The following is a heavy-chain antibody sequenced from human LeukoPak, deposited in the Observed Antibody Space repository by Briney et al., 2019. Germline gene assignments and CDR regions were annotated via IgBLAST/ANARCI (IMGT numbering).Heavy chain of an antibody. CDR2: ISSSSSYI. CDR3: ARETSVAGYYYYYGMDV. D-gene: IGHD6-19*01. CDR1: GFTFSSYS. V-gene: IGHV3-21*01. Sequence: PGGSLRLSCAASGFTFSSYSMNWVRQAPGKGLEWVSSISSSSSYIYYADSVKGRFTISRDNAKNSLYLQMNSLRAEDTAVYYCARETSVAGYYYYYGMDVWGQGTTVTVSS. J-gene: IGHJ6*02.